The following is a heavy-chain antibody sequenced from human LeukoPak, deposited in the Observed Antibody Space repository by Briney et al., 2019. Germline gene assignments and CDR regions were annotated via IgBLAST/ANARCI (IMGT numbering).Heavy chain of an antibody. CDR3: ARGSRYYYGSGSYRPPGYYGMDV. J-gene: IGHJ6*02. CDR2: INHSGST. CDR1: GGSFSGYY. D-gene: IGHD3-10*01. V-gene: IGHV4-34*01. Sequence: PSETLSLTCAVYGGSFSGYYWSWLRQPPGKGLEWIGEINHSGSTNYNPSLKSRVTISVDTSKNQFSLKLSSVTAADTAVYYCARGSRYYYGSGSYRPPGYYGMDVWGQGTTVTVSS.